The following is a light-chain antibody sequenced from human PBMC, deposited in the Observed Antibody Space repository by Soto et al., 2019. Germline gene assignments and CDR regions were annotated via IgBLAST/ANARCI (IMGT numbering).Light chain of an antibody. CDR2: EVT. Sequence: QSVLTQPVSVSGSPGQSITISCTGTSSDVGGYNYVSWYQQHPGKAPKLMIYEVTNRPSGVSHRFSGSKSGNTASLTISGLQAEDEADYYCSSYTSSSTLVFGTGTKVTVL. J-gene: IGLJ1*01. CDR3: SSYTSSSTLV. CDR1: SSDVGGYNY. V-gene: IGLV2-14*01.